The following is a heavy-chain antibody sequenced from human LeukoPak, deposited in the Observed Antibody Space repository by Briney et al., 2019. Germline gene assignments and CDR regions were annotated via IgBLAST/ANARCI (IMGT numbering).Heavy chain of an antibody. V-gene: IGHV3-7*01. CDR1: GFTFRNYW. CDR2: TKPDGSAG. D-gene: IGHD2-15*01. Sequence: PGGSLRLSCAASGFTFRNYWMGWVRQAPGKGLEWVANTKPDGSAGYYADSVRGRFTTSRDNANNLLYLQMNRLRAEDTAVYYCARDGGLNTNFEYWGQGTLVTVSS. J-gene: IGHJ4*02. CDR3: ARDGGLNTNFEY.